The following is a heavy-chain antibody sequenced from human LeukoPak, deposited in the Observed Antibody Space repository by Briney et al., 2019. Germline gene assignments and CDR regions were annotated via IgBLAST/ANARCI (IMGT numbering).Heavy chain of an antibody. V-gene: IGHV4-61*02. CDR2: IYTSGST. J-gene: IGHJ2*01. CDR3: ARDGGGRCYFDL. CDR1: GGSISSGSSY. Sequence: SQTLSLTCTVSGGSISSGSSYWSWIRQPAGKGLEWIGRIYTSGSTNYNPSLKSRVTISVDTSKNQFSLKLSSVTAADTAVYYCARDGGGRCYFDLWGRGTLVTVSS. D-gene: IGHD3-16*01.